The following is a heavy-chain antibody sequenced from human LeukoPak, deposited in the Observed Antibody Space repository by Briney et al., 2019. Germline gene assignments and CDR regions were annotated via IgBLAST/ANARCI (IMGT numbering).Heavy chain of an antibody. Sequence: RGSLRLSCAPPGFTFSSYAVSWVRQSLGKGLKWVSGISGRGESTYYEDSVKGRFTISKDNSRNTVYLQMNSLRAEDTAVYYCAASLDLAVYGIDYWGQGTLVTVSS. CDR2: ISGRGEST. CDR1: GFTFSSYA. CDR3: AASLDLAVYGIDY. V-gene: IGHV3-23*01. J-gene: IGHJ4*02. D-gene: IGHD2-8*02.